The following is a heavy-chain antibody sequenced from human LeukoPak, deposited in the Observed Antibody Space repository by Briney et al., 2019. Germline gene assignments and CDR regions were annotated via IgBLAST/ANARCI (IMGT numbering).Heavy chain of an antibody. V-gene: IGHV1-69*05. CDR1: GGTFSSYA. CDR2: IIPIFGTA. Sequence: ASVKVSCKASGGTFSSYAISWVRQAPGQGLEWMGGIIPIFGTANYAQKFQGRVTITTDESTSTAYMELSSLGSEDTAVYYCAREIYDSSGYYFAGSYFDYWGQGTLVTVSS. D-gene: IGHD3-22*01. J-gene: IGHJ4*02. CDR3: AREIYDSSGYYFAGSYFDY.